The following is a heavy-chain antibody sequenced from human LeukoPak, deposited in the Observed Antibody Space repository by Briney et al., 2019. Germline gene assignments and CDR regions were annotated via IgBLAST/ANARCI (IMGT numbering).Heavy chain of an antibody. CDR2: IIPIFGTA. J-gene: IGHJ4*02. CDR3: ARQTYYYDSSGYYSLYYFDY. D-gene: IGHD3-22*01. V-gene: IGHV1-69*05. CDR1: GGTFSSYA. Sequence: GASVKVSCKASGGTFSSYAISWVRQAPGQGLEWMGGIIPIFGTANYAQKLQGRVTMTTDTSTSTAYMELRSLRSDDTAVYYCARQTYYYDSSGYYSLYYFDYWGQGTLVTVSS.